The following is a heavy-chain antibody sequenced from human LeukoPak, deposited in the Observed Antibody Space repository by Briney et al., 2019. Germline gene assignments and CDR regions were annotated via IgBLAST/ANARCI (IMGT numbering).Heavy chain of an antibody. D-gene: IGHD3-10*01. J-gene: IGHJ6*02. CDR1: GFTFSSYS. V-gene: IGHV3-21*01. CDR3: ARTAASGSYSGMDV. CDR2: ISSSSSYI. Sequence: GGSLRLSCAASGFTFSSYSMNWVRQVPGKGLEWVSSISSSSSYIYYADSVKGRFTISRDNAKNSLYLQMNSLRAEDTAVYYCARTAASGSYSGMDVWGQGTTVTVSS.